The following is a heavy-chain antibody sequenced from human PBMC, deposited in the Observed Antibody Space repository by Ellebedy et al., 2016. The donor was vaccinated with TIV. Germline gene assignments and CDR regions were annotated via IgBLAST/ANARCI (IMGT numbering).Heavy chain of an antibody. D-gene: IGHD3-10*02. CDR2: ITPYDGYP. CDR3: ARVITVFRGHNIGNGAFDI. Sequence: ASVKVSXXTSGYTLNNYGLSWVRQAPGQGPEWMGGITPYDGYPIYAQKFQGRLTVTTDTSTSTVNMELSSLTSDDTAVYYCARVITVFRGHNIGNGAFDIWGQGTMVTVS. J-gene: IGHJ3*02. V-gene: IGHV1-18*01. CDR1: GYTLNNYG.